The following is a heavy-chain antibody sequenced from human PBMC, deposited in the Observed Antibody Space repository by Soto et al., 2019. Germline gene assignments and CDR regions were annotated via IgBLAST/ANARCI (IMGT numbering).Heavy chain of an antibody. V-gene: IGHV1-69*08. Sequence: QVQLVQSGAEVKKPGSSVKVSCKASGGTFSSYTISWVRQAPGQGLEWMGRIIPILGIANYAQKFQCRVTITADKSTSTAYMELSSLRSEDTAVYYCAREDGSLRGPFDYWGQGTLVTVSS. CDR1: GGTFSSYT. CDR2: IIPILGIA. J-gene: IGHJ4*02. CDR3: AREDGSLRGPFDY.